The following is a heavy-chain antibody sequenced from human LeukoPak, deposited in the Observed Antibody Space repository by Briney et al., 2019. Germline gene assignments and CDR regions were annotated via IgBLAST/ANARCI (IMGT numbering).Heavy chain of an antibody. D-gene: IGHD4-17*01. V-gene: IGHV4-31*03. CDR1: GGSISSGGYY. Sequence: SETLSLTCTVSGGSISSGGYYWSWIRQHPGKGLEWIGYIYYSGSTYYNPSLKSRVTISVDTSKNQFSLKLSSVTAADTAVYYCARARMTTVTTFCFDYWGQGTLVTVSS. CDR2: IYYSGST. CDR3: ARARMTTVTTFCFDY. J-gene: IGHJ4*02.